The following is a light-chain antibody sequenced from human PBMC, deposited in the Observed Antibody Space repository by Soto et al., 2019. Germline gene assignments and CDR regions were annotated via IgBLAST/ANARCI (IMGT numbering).Light chain of an antibody. Sequence: QSVLTQPPSASGTPGQRVTFSCSGSISNIGDNDVFWYQHLPGTAPKLLIYRNYERPSGVPDRFSGSKSGTSASLAISGLRSEDEAEYYCAVWDDSLSGVVFGGGTKLTVL. CDR1: ISNIGDND. CDR2: RNY. J-gene: IGLJ2*01. V-gene: IGLV1-47*01. CDR3: AVWDDSLSGVV.